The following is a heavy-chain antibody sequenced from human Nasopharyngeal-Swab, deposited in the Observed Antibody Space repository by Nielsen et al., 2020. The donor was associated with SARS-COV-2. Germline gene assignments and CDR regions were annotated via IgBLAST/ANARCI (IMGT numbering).Heavy chain of an antibody. CDR2: ISSSGSTI. V-gene: IGHV3-48*03. Sequence: GGSLRLSCAASGFTFSSYEMNWVRQAPGKGLEWVSYISSSGSTIYYADSVKGRFTISRDNAKNSLYLQMNSLRAEDTAVYYCARSHTSITIFGVVTYYGMDVWGQGNPGHRLL. D-gene: IGHD3-3*01. J-gene: IGHJ6*02. CDR1: GFTFSSYE. CDR3: ARSHTSITIFGVVTYYGMDV.